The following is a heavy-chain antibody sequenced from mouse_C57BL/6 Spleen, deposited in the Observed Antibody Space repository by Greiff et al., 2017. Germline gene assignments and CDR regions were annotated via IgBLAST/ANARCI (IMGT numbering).Heavy chain of an antibody. CDR3: ARRYDGYYGAMDG. Sequence: VQLKQSGAELVKPGASVKISCKASGYSFSSYWMNWVKHRPGKGLEWIGQIYPGDGDTNYNGKFKGKATLTADKSSSTAYMQLSSLTSEDSAVYCCARRYDGYYGAMDGWGQGTSVAVS. V-gene: IGHV1-80*01. J-gene: IGHJ4*01. D-gene: IGHD2-3*01. CDR1: GYSFSSYW. CDR2: IYPGDGDT.